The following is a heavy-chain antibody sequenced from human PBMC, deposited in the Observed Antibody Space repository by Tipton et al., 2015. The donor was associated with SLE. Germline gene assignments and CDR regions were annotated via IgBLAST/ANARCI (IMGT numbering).Heavy chain of an antibody. D-gene: IGHD6-13*01. CDR3: ARGGGDISSCQDFDH. CDR2: MHHGGST. CDR1: GASITTYY. V-gene: IGHV4-59*01. Sequence: TLSLTCSVSGASITTYYWGWIRQAPGKGLEWVGCMHHGGSTNYNPSLKSRVTMSGDTSKNQLSLNLNSVTAADTAVYYCARGGGDISSCQDFDHWGQGTLVTVSS. J-gene: IGHJ4*02.